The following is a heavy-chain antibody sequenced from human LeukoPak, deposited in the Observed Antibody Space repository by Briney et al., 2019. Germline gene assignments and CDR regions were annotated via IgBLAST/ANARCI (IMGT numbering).Heavy chain of an antibody. CDR1: GYSIISGYY. CDR2: IYHSGLT. CDR3: ARAGRGCSCTSCPLTLLNGMDV. D-gene: IGHD2-2*01. Sequence: PSETLSRTCTVSGYSIISGYYWGWIRQPPGKGLEWIGSIYHSGLTYYNPSLKSRVTISVDTSKNQFSLKLSSVTAADTAVYYCARAGRGCSCTSCPLTLLNGMDVWGKGTTATVSS. V-gene: IGHV4-38-2*02. J-gene: IGHJ6*04.